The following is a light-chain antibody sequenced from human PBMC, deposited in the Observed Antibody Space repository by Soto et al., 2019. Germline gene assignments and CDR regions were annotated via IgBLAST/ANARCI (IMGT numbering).Light chain of an antibody. CDR1: QSMGRW. J-gene: IGKJ1*01. Sequence: DIQMTQSPSTRSASVGDRVTITCRASQSMGRWLAWYQQKPWKAPKLLIYDDSSLESGVQSRLSGSGSGTEFAVTISSQQPDDLATYYGPQYSSYTRSFRQGTKVDI. CDR2: DDS. CDR3: PQYSSYTRS. V-gene: IGKV1-5*01.